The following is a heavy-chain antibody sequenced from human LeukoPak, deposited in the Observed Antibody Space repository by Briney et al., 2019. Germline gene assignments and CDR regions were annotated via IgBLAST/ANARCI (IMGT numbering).Heavy chain of an antibody. Sequence: SETLSLTCTVSGGSISSSSYYWGWIRQPPGKGLEWIGSIYYSGSTYYNPSLKSRVTISVDTSKNQFSLKLSSVTAADTAVYYCARVRESTGITIFGVVIMKPVDAFDIWGQGTMVTVSS. J-gene: IGHJ3*02. CDR2: IYYSGST. V-gene: IGHV4-39*07. CDR1: GGSISSSSYY. D-gene: IGHD3-3*01. CDR3: ARVRESTGITIFGVVIMKPVDAFDI.